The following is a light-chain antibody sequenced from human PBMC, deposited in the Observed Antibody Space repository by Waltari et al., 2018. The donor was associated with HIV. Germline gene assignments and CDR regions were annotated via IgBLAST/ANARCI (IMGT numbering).Light chain of an antibody. CDR1: QSLSNSY. V-gene: IGKV3-20*01. J-gene: IGKJ1*01. Sequence: EAVLTQSPGTLSLSPGERATLSCRASQSLSNSYLAWYQQKPGQAPRRLIDDASSRATGIPDKFSGSGSGTDVTLTISKLEPEDFAVYYCQQYVSSPWTFGQGTKVEIK. CDR2: DAS. CDR3: QQYVSSPWT.